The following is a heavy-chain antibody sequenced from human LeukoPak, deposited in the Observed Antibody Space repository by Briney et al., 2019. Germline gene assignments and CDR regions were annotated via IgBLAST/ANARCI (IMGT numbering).Heavy chain of an antibody. V-gene: IGHV1-18*04. Sequence: ASVKVSCKTSGYTFFSYDISWVRQAPGQGLEWMGWSSAYNGNTNYAQKVQGRVTMTTDTSTSTAYMELRSLRSDDTAVYYCARVIMEVRGVFDYWGQGTLVTVSS. CDR2: SSAYNGNT. D-gene: IGHD3-10*01. CDR1: GYTFFSYD. J-gene: IGHJ4*02. CDR3: ARVIMEVRGVFDY.